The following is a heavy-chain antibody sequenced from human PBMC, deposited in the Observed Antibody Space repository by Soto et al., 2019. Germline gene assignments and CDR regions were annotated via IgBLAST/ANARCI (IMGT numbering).Heavy chain of an antibody. Sequence: GGSLRLSCAASGFTFSDYYIHWIRRAPGKGLEWISYISGNGEIIQYAASARGLFTISRDNAENSVYLEMDSLRAEDTALYYCARMGRGELNYYYGMDVWGQGTTVTVSS. J-gene: IGHJ6*02. CDR2: ISGNGEII. CDR1: GFTFSDYY. CDR3: ARMGRGELNYYYGMDV. V-gene: IGHV3-11*01. D-gene: IGHD1-26*01.